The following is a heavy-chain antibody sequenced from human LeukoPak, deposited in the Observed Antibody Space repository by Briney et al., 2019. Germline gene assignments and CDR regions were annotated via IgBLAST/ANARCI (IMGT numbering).Heavy chain of an antibody. V-gene: IGHV1-46*01. CDR1: GYTFTSYY. D-gene: IGHD6-19*01. CDR2: INPSGGST. J-gene: IGHJ5*02. Sequence: ASVKVSCKASGYTFTSYYMHWVRQAPGQGLEWMGIINPSGGSTSYAQKFQGRVTMTRDMSTSTVYMELSSLRSEDTAVYYCARDSVAGIAVAGSNWFDPWGQGTLVTVSS. CDR3: ARDSVAGIAVAGSNWFDP.